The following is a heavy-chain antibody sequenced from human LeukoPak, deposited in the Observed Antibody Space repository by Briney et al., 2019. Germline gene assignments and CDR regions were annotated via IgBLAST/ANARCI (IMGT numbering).Heavy chain of an antibody. D-gene: IGHD6-19*01. J-gene: IGHJ4*02. CDR1: GGTFSSYA. CDR3: ARGYSSGFNDY. Sequence: GASVKVSCKASGGTFSSYAISWVRQAPGQGLEWMGGIIPIFGTANYAQKFQGRVTITADESTSTAYMELSSLRPEDTAVYYCARGYSSGFNDYWGQGTLVTVSS. CDR2: IIPIFGTA. V-gene: IGHV1-69*13.